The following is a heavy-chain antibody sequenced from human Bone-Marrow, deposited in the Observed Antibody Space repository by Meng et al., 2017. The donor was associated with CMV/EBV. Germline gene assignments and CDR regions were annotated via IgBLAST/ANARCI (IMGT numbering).Heavy chain of an antibody. D-gene: IGHD6-13*01. V-gene: IGHV3-23*01. Sequence: GESLKISCAASGFTFSSYAMSWVRQAPGKGLEWVSAISGSGGSTYYADSVKGRFTISRDNSKNTLYLQMNSLRAEDTAVYYCAKPAVYSSSWYSHYYYGMDVWGQGTTVTVSS. CDR3: AKPAVYSSSWYSHYYYGMDV. CDR2: ISGSGGST. CDR1: GFTFSSYA. J-gene: IGHJ6*02.